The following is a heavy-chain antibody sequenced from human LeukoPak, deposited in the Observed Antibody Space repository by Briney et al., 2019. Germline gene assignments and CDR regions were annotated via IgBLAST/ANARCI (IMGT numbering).Heavy chain of an antibody. Sequence: GASVKVSCKSSGYIFTNHYMHWVRQAPGQGLEWMGLINPSGISTLYAEKFRGRIIMTRDMSTATDYMELSSLRSEDTAVYYCARDNSIADRGWWFDPWGQGTLATVSS. CDR1: GYIFTNHY. V-gene: IGHV1-46*01. CDR3: ARDNSIADRGWWFDP. D-gene: IGHD4-23*01. J-gene: IGHJ5*02. CDR2: INPSGIST.